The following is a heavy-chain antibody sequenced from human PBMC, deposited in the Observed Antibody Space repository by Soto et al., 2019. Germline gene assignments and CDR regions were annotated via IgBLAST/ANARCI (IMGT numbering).Heavy chain of an antibody. CDR3: APLGDEAPIRDFQH. D-gene: IGHD3-10*01. Sequence: DVQLVESGGDLVKPGGSLRLSCAVSGFSFNTSVMNWVRQAPGKGLEWVSSITSRSGGNFYAASVKGRFTISRDDAKNTLYLQMNSLRVEDTVVYYCAPLGDEAPIRDFQHWGQGTLVTVSS. CDR1: GFSFNTSV. CDR2: ITSRSGGN. J-gene: IGHJ1*01. V-gene: IGHV3-21*01.